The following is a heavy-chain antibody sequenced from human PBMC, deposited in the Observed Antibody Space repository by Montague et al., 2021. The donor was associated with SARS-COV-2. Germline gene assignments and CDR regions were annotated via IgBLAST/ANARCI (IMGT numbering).Heavy chain of an antibody. CDR3: ARHRNYGDHSLDNWFHP. J-gene: IGHJ5*02. Sequence: ETLSLTCTVSGDSTSCPNCYWGWIRQAPGKGLDWIGTIYNSGTTYYNPSLKSRLTISIDTSKNQFSLKLTSVTAAGTAVYYCARHRNYGDHSLDNWFHPWGQGTLVTVSS. CDR1: GDSTSCPNCY. CDR2: IYNSGTT. D-gene: IGHD4-17*01. V-gene: IGHV4-39*01.